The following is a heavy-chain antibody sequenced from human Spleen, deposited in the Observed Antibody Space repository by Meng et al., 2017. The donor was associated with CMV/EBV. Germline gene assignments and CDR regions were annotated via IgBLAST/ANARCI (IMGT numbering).Heavy chain of an antibody. CDR1: GFTVRGHG. J-gene: IGHJ4*02. D-gene: IGHD2-2*03. V-gene: IGHV3-30-3*01. Sequence: AASGFTVRGHGFPWVRQAPGRGLGWVAVISYDGSNKYYADSVKGRFTISRDNFRDTLYLQMSSLRAEDTAVYYCARVGYCSVTSCAGWGQGTLVTVSS. CDR3: ARVGYCSVTSCAG. CDR2: ISYDGSNK.